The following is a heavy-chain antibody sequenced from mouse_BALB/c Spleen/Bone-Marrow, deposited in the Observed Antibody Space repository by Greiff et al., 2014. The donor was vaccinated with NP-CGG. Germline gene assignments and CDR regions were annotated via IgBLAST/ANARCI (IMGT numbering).Heavy chain of an antibody. CDR2: INPYNDGT. CDR1: GYTFTSYV. Sequence: VQLQQSGPELVKPGASVKMSCKASGYTFTSYVMHWVKQKPGQGLEWIGYINPYNDGTKYNEKFKGKATLTSDKSSSTAYMELSSLTSEDSAVYYRARPRQLGLPYYFDYWGQGTTLTVPS. CDR3: ARPRQLGLPYYFDY. V-gene: IGHV1-14*01. D-gene: IGHD3-2*01. J-gene: IGHJ2*01.